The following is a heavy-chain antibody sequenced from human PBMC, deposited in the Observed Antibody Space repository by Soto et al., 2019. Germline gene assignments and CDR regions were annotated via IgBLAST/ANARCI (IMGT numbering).Heavy chain of an antibody. J-gene: IGHJ6*02. D-gene: IGHD5-12*01. CDR3: AREAKEMAKINAGLGYDYYGMDV. CDR2: IIPIFGAA. V-gene: IGHV1-69*12. Sequence: QVQLVQSGAEVKKPGSSVKVSCKASGGTFSSYAISWVRQAPGQGLEWMGGIIPIFGAANYAQKFQGRVTITADESTSTAHMELSSLRSEDTAVYYCAREAKEMAKINAGLGYDYYGMDVWGQGTTVTVSS. CDR1: GGTFSSYA.